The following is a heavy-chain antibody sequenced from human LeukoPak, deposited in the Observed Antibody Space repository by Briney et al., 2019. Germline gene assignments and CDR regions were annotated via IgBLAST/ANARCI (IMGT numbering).Heavy chain of an antibody. CDR1: GFTFNSYA. D-gene: IGHD1-26*01. CDR2: ITDSGGST. Sequence: PGGSLRLSCAASGFTFNSYAMTWVRQAPGKGLEWVSSITDSGGSTYRADSVKGRFTISRDDSKNTLYLQMNSLRAEDTAVYYCAKGSRGSYDYWGQGTLVTVSS. J-gene: IGHJ4*02. V-gene: IGHV3-23*01. CDR3: AKGSRGSYDY.